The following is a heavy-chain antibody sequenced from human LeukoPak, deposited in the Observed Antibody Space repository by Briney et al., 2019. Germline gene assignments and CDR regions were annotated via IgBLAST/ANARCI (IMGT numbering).Heavy chain of an antibody. CDR2: INPNSGGT. Sequence: GASVKVSCTASGYTFTGYYMHWVRQAPGQGLEWMGWINPNSGGTNYAQKFQGRVTMTRDTSISTAYMELSRLRSDDTAVYYCARDSVYYDSSGYYGPWGQGTLVTVSS. D-gene: IGHD3-22*01. CDR1: GYTFTGYY. V-gene: IGHV1-2*02. J-gene: IGHJ5*02. CDR3: ARDSVYYDSSGYYGP.